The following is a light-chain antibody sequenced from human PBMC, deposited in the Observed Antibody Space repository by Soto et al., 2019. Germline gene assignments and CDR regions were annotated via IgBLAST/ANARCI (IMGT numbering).Light chain of an antibody. V-gene: IGKV1-5*01. CDR2: DAS. CDR3: QQYNKYSWT. CDR1: QSVSSW. J-gene: IGKJ1*01. Sequence: DIQMTQSPSTLSASVGDRVTITCRASQSVSSWLAWYQQKPGKAPKLLIYDASNLESGVPSRFSGSGSGTEFTLTISSLQPDVFATYYCQQYNKYSWTFGQGTKVEVK.